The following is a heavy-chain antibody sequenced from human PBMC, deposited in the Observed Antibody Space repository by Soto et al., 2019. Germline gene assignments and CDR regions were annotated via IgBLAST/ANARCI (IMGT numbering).Heavy chain of an antibody. D-gene: IGHD3-3*01. CDR2: IIPIFGTA. CDR1: GGTFSSYS. CDR3: ARIYDFWSGYSY. J-gene: IGHJ4*02. V-gene: IGHV1-69*13. Sequence: ASVKVSCKASGGTFSSYSISWVRQAPGQGLECMGGIIPIFGTANYAQKFQGRVTITADESTSTAYMELSSLRSEDTAVYYCARIYDFWSGYSYWGQGTLVTVSS.